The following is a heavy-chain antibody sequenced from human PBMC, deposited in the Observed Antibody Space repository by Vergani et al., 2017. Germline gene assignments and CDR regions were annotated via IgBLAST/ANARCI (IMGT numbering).Heavy chain of an antibody. D-gene: IGHD6-19*01. J-gene: IGHJ4*02. CDR1: PDSITSGGYY. V-gene: IGHV4-31*03. CDR2: IYYSGNT. CDR3: AGKGTRRAVAGTSFDQ. Sequence: QVQLQESGPGLVKPSQTLSLTCTVSPDSITSGGYYWSWIRQFPGKGLEWLGDIYYSGNTDYNPSLESRVSISLDTSKNKFSLKLSSVTAADTAVYYCAGKGTRRAVAGTSFDQWGQGRLATDSS.